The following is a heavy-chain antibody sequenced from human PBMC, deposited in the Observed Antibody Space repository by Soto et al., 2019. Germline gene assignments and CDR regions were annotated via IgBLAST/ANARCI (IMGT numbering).Heavy chain of an antibody. J-gene: IGHJ6*02. D-gene: IGHD4-4*01. CDR2: IKSKTDGGTT. V-gene: IGHV3-15*01. CDR1: GFTFSNAW. Sequence: PGGSLRLSRAASGFTFSNAWMSWVRQDPGKGLEWVGRIKSKTDGGTTDYAAPVKGRFTISRDDSKNTLYLQMNSLKTEDTAVYDCTTGSPTTLYYYGMDVGGQGTTVTVSS. CDR3: TTGSPTTLYYYGMDV.